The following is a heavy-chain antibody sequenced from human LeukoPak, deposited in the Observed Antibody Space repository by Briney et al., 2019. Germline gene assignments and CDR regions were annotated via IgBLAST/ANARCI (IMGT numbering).Heavy chain of an antibody. J-gene: IGHJ4*02. V-gene: IGHV3-30*18. Sequence: PGGSLRLSCAASGFSFSLYGMHWVRQAPGKGLEWVAVIPNDGDSEYYSDSVKGRFTISRDNAKDTLYLQMDSLRRDDTAVYFCAKDGRGRTFFGDIEYWGQGTLVAVSS. CDR3: AKDGRGRTFFGDIEY. D-gene: IGHD3-10*01. CDR2: IPNDGDSE. CDR1: GFSFSLYG.